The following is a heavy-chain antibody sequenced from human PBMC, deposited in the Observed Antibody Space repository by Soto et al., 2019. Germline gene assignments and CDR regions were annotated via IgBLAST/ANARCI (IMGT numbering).Heavy chain of an antibody. D-gene: IGHD1-26*01. V-gene: IGHV3-21*01. CDR3: AREDGVVGRSSAFDL. J-gene: IGHJ4*02. CDR2: INGRSNYV. CDR1: GFTFSTYT. Sequence: GGSLRLSCVFSGFTFSTYTMNWVRQAPGKGLEWVSSINGRSNYVYYADSVKGRFTISRDNAKNSLYLQMNRLRAEDTAIYYCAREDGVVGRSSAFDLWCPGTLVTVSS.